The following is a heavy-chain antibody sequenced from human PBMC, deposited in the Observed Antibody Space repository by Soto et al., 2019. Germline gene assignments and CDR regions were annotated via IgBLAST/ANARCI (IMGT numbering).Heavy chain of an antibody. J-gene: IGHJ4*02. V-gene: IGHV3-30*18. CDR3: AKAYYYCSWGYTYYFDY. D-gene: IGHD3-10*01. Sequence: QVQLVESGGGVVQPGRSLRLSCAASGFTFSSYGMHWVRQAPGKGLEWVAGISYDGSNKYYADSVKGRFTISRDKSKNPLYRQMNSLRAEDTAVYYCAKAYYYCSWGYTYYFDYWGQGTLGTVSS. CDR1: GFTFSSYG. CDR2: ISYDGSNK.